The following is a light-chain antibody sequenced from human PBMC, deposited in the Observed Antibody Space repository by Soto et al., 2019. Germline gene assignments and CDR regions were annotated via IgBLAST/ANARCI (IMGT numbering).Light chain of an antibody. V-gene: IGLV2-14*01. CDR2: EVS. J-gene: IGLJ1*01. CDR1: SSDVGGYNY. Sequence: QSALTQPASVSGSPGQSITISCTGTSSDVGGYNYVSWYQQHPGKAPKLMIYEVSNRPSGVSNRFSGSKSGNTASLTISGLQAEDEADYYCSSYTSSVYVFGTGTKVTV. CDR3: SSYTSSVYV.